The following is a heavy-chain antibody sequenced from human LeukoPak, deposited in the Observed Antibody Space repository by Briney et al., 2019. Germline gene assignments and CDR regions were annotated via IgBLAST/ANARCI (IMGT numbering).Heavy chain of an antibody. CDR3: VIKTTKAIAVADYYFDY. J-gene: IGHJ4*02. Sequence: TGGSLRLSCSASGFTFSSYAMHWVRQAPGKGLEYVSAISSNGGSTYYADLVKGRFTISRDNSKNTLYLQMSSLRAEDTAVYYCVIKTTKAIAVADYYFDYWGQGTLVTVSS. V-gene: IGHV3-64D*09. CDR1: GFTFSSYA. D-gene: IGHD6-19*01. CDR2: ISSNGGST.